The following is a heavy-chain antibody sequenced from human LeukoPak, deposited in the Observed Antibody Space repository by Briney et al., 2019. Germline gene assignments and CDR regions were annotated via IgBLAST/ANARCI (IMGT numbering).Heavy chain of an antibody. D-gene: IGHD2-15*01. V-gene: IGHV3-30*03. J-gene: IGHJ6*02. CDR3: ARDTYCSGGSCYSYCGMDV. CDR2: ISYDGSNK. Sequence: GSLRLSCAASGFTFSSYGMHWVRQAPGKGLEWVAVISYDGSNKYYADSVKGRFTISRDNSKNTLYLQMNSLRAEDTAVYYCARDTYCSGGSCYSYCGMDVWGQGTTVTVSS. CDR1: GFTFSSYG.